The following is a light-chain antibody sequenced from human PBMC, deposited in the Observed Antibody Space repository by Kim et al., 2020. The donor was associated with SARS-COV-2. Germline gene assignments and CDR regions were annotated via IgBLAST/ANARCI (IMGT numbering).Light chain of an antibody. J-gene: IGLJ2*01. CDR2: EVS. CDR3: CSYAGSNIVV. V-gene: IGLV2-8*01. CDR1: SSDIGGYNY. Sequence: GKSVTISCTGTSSDIGGYNYVSWYQQHPGKAPKLMIYEVSERPSGVPDRFSGSKSGNTASLSVSGLQAEDEADYYCCSYAGSNIVVFGGGTQLTVL.